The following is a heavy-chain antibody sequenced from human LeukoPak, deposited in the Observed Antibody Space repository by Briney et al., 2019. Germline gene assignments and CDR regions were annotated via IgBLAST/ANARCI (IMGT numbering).Heavy chain of an antibody. D-gene: IGHD6-13*01. J-gene: IGHJ4*02. CDR2: INPSGGST. CDR1: GYTFTSYY. CDR3: ARDGPAETYSSSWYVPGFDY. V-gene: IGHV1-46*01. Sequence: ASVKVSCKASGYTFTSYYMHWVRQAPGQGLEWMGIINPSGGSTSYAQKFQGRVAMTRDMSTSTVYMELSSLRSEDTAVYYCARDGPAETYSSSWYVPGFDYWGQGTLVTVSS.